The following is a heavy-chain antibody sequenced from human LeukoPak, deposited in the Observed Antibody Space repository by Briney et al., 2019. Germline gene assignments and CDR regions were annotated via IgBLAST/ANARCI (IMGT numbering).Heavy chain of an antibody. CDR3: ARDTLAVAGRNGREKTFDY. CDR1: GFTFSSYS. J-gene: IGHJ4*02. CDR2: ISSSSSYI. D-gene: IGHD6-19*01. Sequence: SGGSLRLSCAASGFTFSSYSMNWVRQAPGKGLEWVSSISSSSSYIYYADSVKGRFTISGDNAKNSLYLQMNSLRAEDTAVYYCARDTLAVAGRNGREKTFDYWGQGTLVTVSS. V-gene: IGHV3-21*01.